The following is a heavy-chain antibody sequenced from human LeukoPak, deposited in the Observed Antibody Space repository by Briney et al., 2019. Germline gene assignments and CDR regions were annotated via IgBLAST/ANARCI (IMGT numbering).Heavy chain of an antibody. CDR3: ARSGYSYGADAFDI. V-gene: IGHV4-59*01. J-gene: IGHJ3*02. Sequence: PSETLSLTCTVSGGSISSYYWSWIRQPPGKGLAWIGYIYYSGSTNYNPSLKSRVTISVDTSKNQFSLKLSSVTVADTAVYYCARSGYSYGADAFDIWGQGTMVTVSS. D-gene: IGHD5-18*01. CDR2: IYYSGST. CDR1: GGSISSYY.